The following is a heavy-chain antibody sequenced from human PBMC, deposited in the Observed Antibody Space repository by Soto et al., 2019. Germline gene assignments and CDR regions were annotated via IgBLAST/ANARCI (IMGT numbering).Heavy chain of an antibody. D-gene: IGHD4-4*01. J-gene: IGHJ4*02. CDR2: ISNDGSHK. CDR1: GFTFSTCG. V-gene: IGHV3-30*18. Sequence: QVQLVESGGGVVQPGMSLRLSCAASGFTFSTCGIHWVRQAPGKRLEWVAVISNDGSHKYYGVSVKGRFTISRENYKNTMYLQMNSLRPEDAAVYYCAKDIKDYNNYVCSYDYWGQGTLVTVSS. CDR3: AKDIKDYNNYVCSYDY.